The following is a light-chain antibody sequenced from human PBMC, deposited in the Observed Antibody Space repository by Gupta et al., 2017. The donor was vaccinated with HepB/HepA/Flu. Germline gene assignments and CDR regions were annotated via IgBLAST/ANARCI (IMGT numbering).Light chain of an antibody. V-gene: IGKV3-20*01. J-gene: IGKJ2*01. CDR2: GAS. CDR1: QSVSSIY. CDR3: QQSGSSPLYT. Sequence: IVLTQSPGTLSLSPGERATLSCRASQSVSSIYLAWYQQKPGQAPRLLIYGASSRATGIPDRFSGSGSGTDFTLTISRLEPEDFAVYYCQQSGSSPLYTFGQGTKLEIK.